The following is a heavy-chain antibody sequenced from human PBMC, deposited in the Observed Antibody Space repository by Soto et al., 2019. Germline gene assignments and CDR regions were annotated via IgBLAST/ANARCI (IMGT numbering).Heavy chain of an antibody. Sequence: QFQLVQSGAEVKKPGASVKVSCKASGYTFTSDAMHWVRQAPGQRLEWMGWINAGNGNTKYSQKFQGRVTITRDTSASTAYMELSSLRSEDTAVYYCARDGLSWYGVVPAALFMDVWGKRTTVTVSS. CDR3: ARDGLSWYGVVPAALFMDV. J-gene: IGHJ6*03. CDR1: GYTFTSDA. D-gene: IGHD2-2*01. V-gene: IGHV1-3*01. CDR2: INAGNGNT.